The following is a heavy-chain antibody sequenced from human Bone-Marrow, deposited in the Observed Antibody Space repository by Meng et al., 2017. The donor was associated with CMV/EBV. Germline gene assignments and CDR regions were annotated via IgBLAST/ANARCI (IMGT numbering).Heavy chain of an antibody. Sequence: LKKPGASVNVSCKASGYTFTGYYLHWGRQASGQGLEWIGWINPNSGGTNYAQKFQGRVTMTRDTSISTAYMELSRLRSDDTAVYYCAREGVVAADNWFDPWGQGTLVTVSS. D-gene: IGHD2-15*01. J-gene: IGHJ5*02. CDR2: INPNSGGT. V-gene: IGHV1-2*02. CDR3: AREGVVAADNWFDP. CDR1: GYTFTGYY.